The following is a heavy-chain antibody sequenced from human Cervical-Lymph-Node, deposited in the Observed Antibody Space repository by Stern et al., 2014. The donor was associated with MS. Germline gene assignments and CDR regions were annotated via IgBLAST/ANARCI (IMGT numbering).Heavy chain of an antibody. J-gene: IGHJ6*02. CDR2: IWHDGSIK. CDR3: ARGGLWGAYAPMDV. CDR1: GFTFSSYG. D-gene: IGHD3-16*01. Sequence: VQLVESGGGVVQPGRSLRLSCAASGFTFSSYGMHWVRQAPGKGLEWVTVIWHDGSIKHYADSVMGRFTISKDNDRSTLHLQMNSLRAEDTAVYYCARGGLWGAYAPMDVWGQGTTVTVSS. V-gene: IGHV3-33*01.